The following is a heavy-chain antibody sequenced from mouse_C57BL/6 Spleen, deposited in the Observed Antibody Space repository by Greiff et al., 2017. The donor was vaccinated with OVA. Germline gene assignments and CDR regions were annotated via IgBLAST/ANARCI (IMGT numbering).Heavy chain of an antibody. D-gene: IGHD2-4*01. CDR2: IYPGSGST. J-gene: IGHJ3*01. CDR3: ARWGDYDSDWFAY. V-gene: IGHV1-55*01. CDR1: GYTFTSYW. Sequence: QVQLQQPGAELVKPGASVKMSCKASGYTFTSYWITWVKQRPGQGLEWIGDIYPGSGSTNYNEKFKSKATLTVDTSSSTAYMQLSSLTSEDSAVYYCARWGDYDSDWFAYWGQGTLVTVSA.